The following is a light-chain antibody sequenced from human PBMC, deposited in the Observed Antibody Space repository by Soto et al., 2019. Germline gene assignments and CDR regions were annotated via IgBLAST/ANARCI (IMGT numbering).Light chain of an antibody. V-gene: IGKV3-20*01. CDR1: QSVSSSY. Sequence: EIVMTQSPDTLSVSPGERATLSCRASQSVSSSYLAWYQQKPGQAPRLLIYGASSRATGIPDRFSGSGSGTDFTLTISRLEPEDFAVYYCQQYGGSPLYTFGQGTKVDTK. CDR2: GAS. J-gene: IGKJ2*01. CDR3: QQYGGSPLYT.